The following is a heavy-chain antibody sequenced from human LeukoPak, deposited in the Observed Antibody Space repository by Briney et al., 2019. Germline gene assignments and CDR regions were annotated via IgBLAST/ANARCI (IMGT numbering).Heavy chain of an antibody. CDR2: LYHSGTT. CDR3: ARDHYYGSGERLATLFDP. CDR1: GGSITSSAFY. Sequence: SETLSLTCTLSGGSITSSAFYWTWVRQSPGKGLQWITTLYHSGTTYYNPSLKSRVTTSVDASKNQFSLKLSSVTAADTAVYYCARDHYYGSGERLATLFDPWGQGTLVTVSS. J-gene: IGHJ5*02. D-gene: IGHD3-10*01. V-gene: IGHV4-39*07.